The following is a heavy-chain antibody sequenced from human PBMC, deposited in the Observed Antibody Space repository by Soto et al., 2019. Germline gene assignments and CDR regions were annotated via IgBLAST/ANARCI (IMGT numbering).Heavy chain of an antibody. CDR1: GGSISRSTYY. D-gene: IGHD6-13*01. CDR3: ARQVPAAYYYYYYGMDV. Sequence: PSETLSLTCTVSGGSISRSTYYWGWIRQPPGKGLEWIGSIYYSGSTYYRPSLKSRVTISVDTSKNQFSLKLSSVTAADTAVYYCARQVPAAYYYYYYGMDVWGQGTTVTVSS. J-gene: IGHJ6*02. V-gene: IGHV4-39*01. CDR2: IYYSGST.